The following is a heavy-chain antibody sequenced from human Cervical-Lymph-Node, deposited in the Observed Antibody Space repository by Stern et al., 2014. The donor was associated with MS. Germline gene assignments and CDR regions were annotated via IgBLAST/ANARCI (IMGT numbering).Heavy chain of an antibody. J-gene: IGHJ3*02. Sequence: QVQLVEFGAEVKKPGASVKVSCKASGYTFTSYCITWVPQSPGQGLECMGWISAYNGTTSYAQKLQGRVTMTTDTSTSTAYMELRSLRSDDTAVYYCARGLLGSENAFDIWGQGTMVTVSS. D-gene: IGHD2-15*01. CDR2: ISAYNGTT. CDR1: GYTFTSYC. CDR3: ARGLLGSENAFDI. V-gene: IGHV1-18*01.